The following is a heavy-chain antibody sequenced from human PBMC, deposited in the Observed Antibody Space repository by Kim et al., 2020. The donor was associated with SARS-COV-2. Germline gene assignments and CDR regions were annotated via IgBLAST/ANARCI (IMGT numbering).Heavy chain of an antibody. CDR2: ISYRGTT. D-gene: IGHD1-1*01. CDR3: AGHWQIWLQLPFDF. CDR1: GGSISSNSYY. J-gene: IGHJ4*02. V-gene: IGHV4-39*01. Sequence: SETLSLTCTVSGGSISSNSYYWGWVRQPPGKGLEWIGIISYRGTTFYNPSLRSRVTISVDTSKNQFSLNLTSVSAADTAVYYCAGHWQIWLQLPFDFWGQGILVTVSS.